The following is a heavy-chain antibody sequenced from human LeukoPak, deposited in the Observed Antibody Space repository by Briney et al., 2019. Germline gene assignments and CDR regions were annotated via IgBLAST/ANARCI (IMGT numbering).Heavy chain of an antibody. J-gene: IGHJ4*02. V-gene: IGHV3-30*02. CDR1: GFTFSSYG. Sequence: GGSLRLSCAASGFTFSSYGMHWVRQAPGKGLEWVAFIRYDGSNKYYADSVKGRFTISRDNSKNTLYLQMNSRRAEDTAVYYCAKGGLNWNYYYYWGQGTLVTVSS. D-gene: IGHD1-1*01. CDR2: IRYDGSNK. CDR3: AKGGLNWNYYYY.